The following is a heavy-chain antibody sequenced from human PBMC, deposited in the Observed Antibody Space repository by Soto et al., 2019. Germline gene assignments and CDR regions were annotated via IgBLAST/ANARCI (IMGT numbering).Heavy chain of an antibody. Sequence: RQMPGKGLEWMGIISPGASDSRSSTAFQGQVTISADKSISTAYLQWSSLKASETAMYYFSRKGGTTIDYWGQVTLF. J-gene: IGHJ4*02. V-gene: IGHV5-51*01. D-gene: IGHD1-1*01. CDR3: SRKGGTTIDY. CDR2: ISPGASDS.